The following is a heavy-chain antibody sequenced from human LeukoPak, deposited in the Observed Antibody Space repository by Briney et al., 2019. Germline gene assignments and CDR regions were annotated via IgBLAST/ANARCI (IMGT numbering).Heavy chain of an antibody. CDR2: IYYSDSGKM. J-gene: IGHJ3*02. V-gene: IGHV4-39*01. Sequence: SETLSLTCTVSGGSISRSSYYWGWIRQYPGKGLEWIGSIYYSDSGKMYYNPSLKSRVTMSADTSKNQFSLRVSSVTAADTAVYYCARRPPALGAFDIWGQGTMVSVSS. CDR1: GGSISRSSYY. CDR3: ARRPPALGAFDI.